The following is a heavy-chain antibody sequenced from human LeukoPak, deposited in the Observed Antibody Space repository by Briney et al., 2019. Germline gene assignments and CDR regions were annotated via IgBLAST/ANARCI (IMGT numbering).Heavy chain of an antibody. Sequence: GGSLRLSCAASGFTFSSYGMHWVRQAPGKGLEWVAVIWYDGSNKYYADSVKGRFTISRDNSKNTLYLQMNSLRAEDTAVYYCARFKDGYNRFDSWGQGTLVTVSS. J-gene: IGHJ4*02. V-gene: IGHV3-33*01. CDR2: IWYDGSNK. CDR1: GFTFSSYG. CDR3: ARFKDGYNRFDS. D-gene: IGHD5-24*01.